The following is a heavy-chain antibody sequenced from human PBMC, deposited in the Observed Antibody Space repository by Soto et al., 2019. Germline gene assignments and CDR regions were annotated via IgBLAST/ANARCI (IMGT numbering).Heavy chain of an antibody. Sequence: QITLNESGPTVVKPAETLTLTCTFSGFSLTTSGVGVGWIRQSPGKAPEWLALLYWDDDKRYSASLKSRLTTTQDTSKNQVGLTMASVDPADTATYYCAHRILRTVFGLVTTTAIDFDFWGQGTPVVVSS. CDR3: AHRILRTVFGLVTTTAIDFDF. CDR1: GFSLTTSGVG. V-gene: IGHV2-5*02. D-gene: IGHD3-3*01. J-gene: IGHJ4*02. CDR2: LYWDDDK.